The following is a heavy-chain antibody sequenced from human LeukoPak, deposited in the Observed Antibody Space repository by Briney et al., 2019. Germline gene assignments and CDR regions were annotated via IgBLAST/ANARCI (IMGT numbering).Heavy chain of an antibody. J-gene: IGHJ6*02. CDR1: GYTFTGYY. D-gene: IGHD1-1*01. CDR2: INPNSGGS. Sequence: ASVNVSCKASGYTFTGYYMHWVRQAPGQGLEWMGWINPNSGGSNNAQKFQGRVTMTRDTSISTAYMELSRLRSDDTAVYYCARDLGVAGTTFYYGMDVWGQGTTVTVSS. CDR3: ARDLGVAGTTFYYGMDV. V-gene: IGHV1-2*02.